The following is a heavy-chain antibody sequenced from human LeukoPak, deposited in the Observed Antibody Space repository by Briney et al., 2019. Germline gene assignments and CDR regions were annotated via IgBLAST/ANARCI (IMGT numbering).Heavy chain of an antibody. CDR2: IYSGGST. Sequence: GGSLRLSCAASGFTVSSNYMSWVRQAPGKGLEWVSVIYSGGSTYYADSVKGRFTISRDNAKDSLYLQMNSLRAEDTAVYYCARALTTLTYEGYWGQGTLVTVSS. J-gene: IGHJ4*02. CDR1: GFTVSSNY. D-gene: IGHD1-1*01. CDR3: ARALTTLTYEGY. V-gene: IGHV3-53*01.